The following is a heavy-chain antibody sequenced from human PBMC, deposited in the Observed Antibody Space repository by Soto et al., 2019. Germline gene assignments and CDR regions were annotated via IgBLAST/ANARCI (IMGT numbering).Heavy chain of an antibody. V-gene: IGHV4-59*01. J-gene: IGHJ4*02. CDR1: GGSISSYY. CDR2: IYYSGST. CDR3: ARDSGGYYFDY. D-gene: IGHD2-15*01. Sequence: PSETLSLTCTVSGGSISSYYWSWIRQPPGKGLEWIGYIYYSGSTNYNPSLKSRVTISVDTSKNQFPLKLSSVTAADTAVYYCARDSGGYYFDYWGQGTLVTVSS.